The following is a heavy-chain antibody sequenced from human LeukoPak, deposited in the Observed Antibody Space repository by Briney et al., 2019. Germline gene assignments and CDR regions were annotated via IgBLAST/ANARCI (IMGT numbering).Heavy chain of an antibody. CDR1: GGSFSGYY. V-gene: IGHV4-34*01. Sequence: SETLSLTCAVYGGSFSGYYWSWIRQPPGKGLEWIGEINHSGSTNYNPSLKSRVTISVDTSKNQFSLKLSSVTAADTAVYYCARCIAAAGTFADYYGMDVWGQGTTVTVSS. CDR2: INHSGST. J-gene: IGHJ6*02. CDR3: ARCIAAAGTFADYYGMDV. D-gene: IGHD6-13*01.